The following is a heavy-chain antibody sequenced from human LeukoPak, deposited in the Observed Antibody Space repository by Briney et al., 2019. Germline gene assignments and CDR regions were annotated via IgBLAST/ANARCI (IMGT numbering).Heavy chain of an antibody. CDR3: ARDLSTYYYDSSGPFDY. CDR1: GFTFSIYS. D-gene: IGHD3-22*01. CDR2: ISSSSSYI. J-gene: IGHJ4*02. V-gene: IGHV3-21*01. Sequence: GGSLRLSCAASGFTFSIYSMNWVRQAPGKGLEWVSSISSSSSYIYYADSVKGRFTISRDNAKNSLYLQMNSLRAEDTAVYYCARDLSTYYYDSSGPFDYWGQGTLVTVSS.